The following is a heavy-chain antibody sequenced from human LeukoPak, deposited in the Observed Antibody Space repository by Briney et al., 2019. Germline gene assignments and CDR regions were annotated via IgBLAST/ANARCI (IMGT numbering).Heavy chain of an antibody. V-gene: IGHV1-69*13. CDR2: IIPILVTP. CDR3: ASIEDSSSSTFYYGMDV. D-gene: IGHD6-6*01. Sequence: ASVKVSCKASGYTFGNYFMHWVRQAPGQGLEWMGGIIPILVTPHYAQKFQGRVTITADESTSTAYMELSSLRSDDTAVYYCASIEDSSSSTFYYGMDVWGQGTTVTVSS. J-gene: IGHJ6*02. CDR1: GYTFGNYF.